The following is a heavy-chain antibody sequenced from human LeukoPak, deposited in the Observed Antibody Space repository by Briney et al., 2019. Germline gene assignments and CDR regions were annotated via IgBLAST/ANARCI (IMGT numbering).Heavy chain of an antibody. CDR3: ARDREYGGYVVRFDY. CDR1: RFSVSSNY. D-gene: IGHD4-17*01. V-gene: IGHV3-66*01. J-gene: IGHJ4*02. CDR2: IYRGDRT. Sequence: GGSLRLSCAPSRFSVSSNYMCWVGQAPGTGLEWASVIYRGDRTYYADSVKGRFTISRDNSKNTLDPQMNSLRVEDTAVYYCARDREYGGYVVRFDYWRGGTLVRVSS.